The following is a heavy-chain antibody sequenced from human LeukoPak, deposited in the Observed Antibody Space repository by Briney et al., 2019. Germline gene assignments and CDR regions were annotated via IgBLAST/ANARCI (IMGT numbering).Heavy chain of an antibody. CDR1: GFTVSSNY. V-gene: IGHV3-66*02. D-gene: IGHD3-3*01. CDR3: ARALFGVVITTGLYYYGMDV. J-gene: IGHJ6*02. CDR2: XYSGGST. Sequence: GGSLRLSCAASGFTVSSNYMSWVRQAPGKGLXXXXXXYSGGSTYYADSVKGRFTISRDNSKNTLYLQMNSLRAEDTAVYYCARALFGVVITTGLYYYGMDVWGQGTTVTVSS.